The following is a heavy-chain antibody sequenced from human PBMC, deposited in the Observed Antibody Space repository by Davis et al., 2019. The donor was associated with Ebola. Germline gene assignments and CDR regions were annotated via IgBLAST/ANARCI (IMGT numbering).Heavy chain of an antibody. J-gene: IGHJ4*01. Sequence: SLKTSCPGSGLTLNYFYVHWVRQAPGKELGWVGCSYNKADGYVTQYAESVKDRCTISRDESKSSLYLQMSSLKTEDTAVYYCAVEGRAGGPDFDYWGHGTLVTVSS. V-gene: IGHV3-72*01. CDR3: AVEGRAGGPDFDY. CDR2: SYNKADGYVT. CDR1: GLTLNYFY. D-gene: IGHD2-8*02.